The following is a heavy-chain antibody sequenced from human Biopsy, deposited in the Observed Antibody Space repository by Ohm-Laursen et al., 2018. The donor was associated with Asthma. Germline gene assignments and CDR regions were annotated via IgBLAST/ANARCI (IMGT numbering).Heavy chain of an antibody. V-gene: IGHV3-30*04. CDR2: ISHDGTTE. CDR1: GFTFSSYA. Sequence: RSLRLSCAASGFTFSSYAMHWVRQAPGKGLEWVAIISHDGTTEYYADSVKGRFTISRDNSRDTVSLQMNSLRADDTAVYYCAKGWYFDSWGQGTQVTVSS. J-gene: IGHJ4*02. CDR3: AKGWYFDS. D-gene: IGHD6-13*01.